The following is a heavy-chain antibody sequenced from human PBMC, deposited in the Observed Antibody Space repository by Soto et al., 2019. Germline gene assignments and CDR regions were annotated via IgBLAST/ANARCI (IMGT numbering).Heavy chain of an antibody. J-gene: IGHJ6*02. CDR1: GYTFTGYY. Sequence: QVQLVQSGAEVKKPGASVKVSCKASGYTFTGYYMHWVRQAPGQGLEWMGWINPNSGGTIYAQKFQGCVTMTRDTAINTASMELGRLRSDDTAVYYCVRVLIVGATTGYYYYGKDVWGQGTTVTVS. CDR3: VRVLIVGATTGYYYYGKDV. D-gene: IGHD1-26*01. CDR2: INPNSGGT. V-gene: IGHV1-2*04.